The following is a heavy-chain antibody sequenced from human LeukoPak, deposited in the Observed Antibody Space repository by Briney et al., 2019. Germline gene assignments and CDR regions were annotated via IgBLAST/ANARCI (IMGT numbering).Heavy chain of an antibody. Sequence: GGSLRLSCAGSGFTFSNYAMSWVRQAPGKGLEWVSTISGSGGSTYYADSVKGRFTISRDNSKNTLYLQMNSLRAEDTAVYYCAKVGDYDILVGTYYYYGMDVWGQGTTVTVSS. CDR2: ISGSGGST. J-gene: IGHJ6*02. V-gene: IGHV3-23*01. D-gene: IGHD3-9*01. CDR1: GFTFSNYA. CDR3: AKVGDYDILVGTYYYYGMDV.